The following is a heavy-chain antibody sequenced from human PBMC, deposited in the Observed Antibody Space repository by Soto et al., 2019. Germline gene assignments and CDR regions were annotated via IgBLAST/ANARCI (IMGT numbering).Heavy chain of an antibody. CDR2: ISWDGGST. CDR3: AKDLAARRKSDWYYYGMDV. V-gene: IGHV3-43*01. Sequence: GGSLRLSCAASGFTFDDYTMHWVRQAPGKGLEWVSLISWDGGSTYYADSVKGRFTISRDNSKNSLYLQMNSLRTEDTALYYCAKDLAARRKSDWYYYGMDVWGQGTTVTVSS. D-gene: IGHD6-6*01. J-gene: IGHJ6*02. CDR1: GFTFDDYT.